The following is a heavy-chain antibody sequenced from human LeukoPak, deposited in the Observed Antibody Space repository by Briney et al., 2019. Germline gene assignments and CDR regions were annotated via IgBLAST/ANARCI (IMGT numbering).Heavy chain of an antibody. V-gene: IGHV4-31*03. CDR2: IYYSGST. Sequence: SETLSLTCTVSGGSVSSGGYYWSWIRQHPGKGLEWIGYIYYSGSTYYNPSLKSRVTISVDTSKNQFSLKLSSVTAADTAVYYCARDWPRYCSSTSCPRFDPWGQGTLVTVSS. D-gene: IGHD2-2*01. CDR3: ARDWPRYCSSTSCPRFDP. J-gene: IGHJ5*02. CDR1: GGSVSSGGYY.